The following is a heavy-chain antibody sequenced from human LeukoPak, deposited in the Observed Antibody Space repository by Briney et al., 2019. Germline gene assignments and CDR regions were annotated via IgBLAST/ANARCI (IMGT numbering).Heavy chain of an antibody. CDR1: GYTFTGYY. V-gene: IGHV1-2*02. CDR3: ARDSPQLVPNTMDV. J-gene: IGHJ6*03. CDR2: INPNSGGT. D-gene: IGHD6-6*01. Sequence: GASVKVSCKASGYTFTGYYMHWVRQAPGQGLEWMGWINPNSGGTNYAQKFQGRVTMTRDTSISTAYMELSRLRSDDTAVYYCARDSPQLVPNTMDVWGKGTTVTVSS.